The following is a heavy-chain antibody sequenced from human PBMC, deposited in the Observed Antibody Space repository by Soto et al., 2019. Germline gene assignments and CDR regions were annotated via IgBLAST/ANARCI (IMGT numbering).Heavy chain of an antibody. CDR2: ISGSGGST. Sequence: QPGGSLRLSCAASGFTFSSYAMSWVRQAPGKGLEWVSAISGSGGSTCYADSVKGRFTISRDNSKNTLYLQMNSLRAEDTAVYYCAKGAGGDSSGYYGLDAFDIWGQGTMVTVSS. V-gene: IGHV3-23*01. D-gene: IGHD3-22*01. CDR1: GFTFSSYA. CDR3: AKGAGGDSSGYYGLDAFDI. J-gene: IGHJ3*02.